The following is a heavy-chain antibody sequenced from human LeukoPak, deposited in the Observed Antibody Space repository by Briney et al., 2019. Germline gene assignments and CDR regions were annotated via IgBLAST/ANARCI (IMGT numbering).Heavy chain of an antibody. Sequence: GGSLRLSCAASGFAFSSYWMHWVRQAPGKGLVWVSRINSDGSSTSYADSVKGRFTISRDNAKNTLYLQMNSLRAEDTAVYYCASTTGYSHYYYYGMDVWGQGTTVTVSS. CDR2: INSDGSST. D-gene: IGHD3-9*01. J-gene: IGHJ6*02. CDR3: ASTTGYSHYYYYGMDV. V-gene: IGHV3-74*01. CDR1: GFAFSSYW.